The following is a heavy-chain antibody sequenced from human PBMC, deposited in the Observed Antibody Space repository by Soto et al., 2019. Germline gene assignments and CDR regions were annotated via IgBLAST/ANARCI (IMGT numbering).Heavy chain of an antibody. CDR3: ARATYDSSTYYLDY. CDR2: T. Sequence: QVQLQESGPGLVKPSQTLSLTCTVSGASISGGDYYWTWIRQPPGKGLEWIGYTYSNPSLESRLSISVEPSNHQFALRLTSVTAPDTAIYYCARATYDSSTYYLDYWGQGTLVTVSS. J-gene: IGHJ4*02. D-gene: IGHD3-22*01. CDR1: GASISGGDYY. V-gene: IGHV4-30-4*01.